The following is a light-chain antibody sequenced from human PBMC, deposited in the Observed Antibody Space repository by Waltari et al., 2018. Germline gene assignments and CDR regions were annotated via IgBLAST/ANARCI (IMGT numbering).Light chain of an antibody. V-gene: IGKV3-11*01. CDR2: DVS. J-gene: IGKJ4*01. CDR3: QQRDSWPLT. CDR1: QNVGSQ. Sequence: EFVLTQSPATLSLSPGERAALSCRASQNVGSQLAWYQQRPGQAPRLLIDDVSNRATGIPARFSGSGSGTDFTLTISSLEPEDFAVYYCQQRDSWPLTFGGGTKVEIK.